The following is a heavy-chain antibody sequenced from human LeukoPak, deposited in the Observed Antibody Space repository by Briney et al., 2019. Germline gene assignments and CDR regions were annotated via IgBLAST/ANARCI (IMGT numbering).Heavy chain of an antibody. J-gene: IGHJ5*02. Sequence: PGGSLRLSCVASGFTFSSYWMSWVRQAPGKGLEWVANMKIEGSEEYYVDSVKDRFTISRDNAKNSLYLQMNSLRVDDTAVYYCTRWARYCSSGSCYSWFDPWGQGTLVTVSS. D-gene: IGHD2-15*01. CDR3: TRWARYCSSGSCYSWFDP. CDR1: GFTFSSYW. V-gene: IGHV3-7*01. CDR2: MKIEGSEE.